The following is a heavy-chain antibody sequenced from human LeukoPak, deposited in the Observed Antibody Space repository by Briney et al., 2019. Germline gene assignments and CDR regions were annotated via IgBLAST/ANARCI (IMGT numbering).Heavy chain of an antibody. D-gene: IGHD3-16*01. J-gene: IGHJ4*02. CDR1: GYTFTSYA. V-gene: IGHV1-3*01. Sequence: ASVKVSCKASGYTFTSYAMHWVRQAPGQRPEWMGWINAGNGNTKYSQKYQGRVTITRDTSASTAYMELSSLRSEDTAVYYCARRATEGGFDYWGQGTLVTVSS. CDR3: ARRATEGGFDY. CDR2: INAGNGNT.